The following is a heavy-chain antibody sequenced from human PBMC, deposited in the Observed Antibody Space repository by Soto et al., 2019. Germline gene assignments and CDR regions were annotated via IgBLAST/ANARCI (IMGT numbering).Heavy chain of an antibody. J-gene: IGHJ6*02. Sequence: GGSLRLCCAASGFTFSSYAMHWVRQAPGKGLEWVAVISYDGSNKYYADSVKGRFTISRDNSKNTLYLQMNSLRAEDTAVYYCARDHYYDFWSGYYPYYYYYGMDVWGQGTTVTVSS. CDR1: GFTFSSYA. CDR2: ISYDGSNK. CDR3: ARDHYYDFWSGYYPYYYYYGMDV. V-gene: IGHV3-30-3*01. D-gene: IGHD3-3*01.